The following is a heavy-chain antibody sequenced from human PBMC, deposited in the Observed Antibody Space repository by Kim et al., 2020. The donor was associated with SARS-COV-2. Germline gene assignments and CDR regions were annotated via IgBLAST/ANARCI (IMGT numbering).Heavy chain of an antibody. CDR2: TI. D-gene: IGHD6-19*01. CDR3: ARIAVAPFDY. V-gene: IGHV3-48*03. J-gene: IGHJ4*02. Sequence: TIYYADSVKGRFTISRDNAKNSLYLQMNSLRAEDTAVYYCARIAVAPFDYWGQGTLVTVSS.